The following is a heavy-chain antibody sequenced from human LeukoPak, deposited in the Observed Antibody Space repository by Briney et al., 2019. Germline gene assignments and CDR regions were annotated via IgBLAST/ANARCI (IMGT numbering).Heavy chain of an antibody. CDR1: GFTVITNE. V-gene: IGHV3-53*01. CDR3: ARGVEPLAANTLAY. Sequence: GGSLRLSCPASGFTVITNEMTWVRQAPGKGLEWVSVLYSDGNTKYADSVQGRFTISRDNSKNTLYLEMNSLSPDDTAVYYCARGVEPLAANTLAYWGQGTLVTVSS. CDR2: LYSDGNT. J-gene: IGHJ4*02. D-gene: IGHD1-14*01.